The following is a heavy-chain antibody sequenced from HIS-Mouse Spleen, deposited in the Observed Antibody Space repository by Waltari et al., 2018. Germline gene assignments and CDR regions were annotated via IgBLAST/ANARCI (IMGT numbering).Heavy chain of an antibody. Sequence: QVTLRESGPALLKPTQTLTLTCTYSGFSLSTIGKCVSCIRQPPGKALEWLARIDWDDDKYYSTSLKTRLTISRDTSKNQVVLTMTNMDPLDTATYYCARIAEGYTSGWYAFDYWGQGTLVTVSS. CDR1: GFSLSTIGKC. J-gene: IGHJ4*02. D-gene: IGHD6-19*01. V-gene: IGHV2-70*15. CDR3: ARIAEGYTSGWYAFDY. CDR2: IDWDDDK.